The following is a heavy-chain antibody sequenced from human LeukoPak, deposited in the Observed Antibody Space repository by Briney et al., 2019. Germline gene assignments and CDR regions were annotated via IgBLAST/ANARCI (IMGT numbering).Heavy chain of an antibody. CDR3: ARSQQQLVPLYWYFDL. V-gene: IGHV7-4-1*02. Sequence: GASVKVSCKASGYTFTSYAMNWVRQAPGQGLEWMGWINTNTGNPTYAQGFTGRFVFSVDTSVSTAYLQISSLKAEDTAVYYCARSQQQLVPLYWYFDLWGRGTLVTVSS. D-gene: IGHD6-13*01. CDR2: INTNTGNP. CDR1: GYTFTSYA. J-gene: IGHJ2*01.